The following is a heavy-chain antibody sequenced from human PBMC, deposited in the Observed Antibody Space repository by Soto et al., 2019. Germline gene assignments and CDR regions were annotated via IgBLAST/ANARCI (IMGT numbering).Heavy chain of an antibody. CDR3: ARGRIAEQLYYYYGMDV. D-gene: IGHD6-13*01. Sequence: EVQLVESGGGLVKPGGSLRLSCAASGFTFSSYSMNWVRQAPGKGLEWVSSISSSSSYIYYADSVKGRFTISRDNAKNSLYLQMNSLRAEDTAVYYCARGRIAEQLYYYYGMDVWGQGTTVTVSS. CDR2: ISSSSSYI. CDR1: GFTFSSYS. J-gene: IGHJ6*02. V-gene: IGHV3-21*01.